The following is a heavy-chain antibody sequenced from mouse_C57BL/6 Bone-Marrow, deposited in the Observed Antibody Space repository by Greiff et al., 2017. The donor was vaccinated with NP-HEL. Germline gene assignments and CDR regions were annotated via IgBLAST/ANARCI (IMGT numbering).Heavy chain of an antibody. Sequence: QVQLQQPGAELVKPGASVKLSCKASGYTFTSYWMHWVKQRPGQGLEWIGMIHPNSGSTNYNEKFKSKATLTVDKSSSTAYMQLSSLTSEDSAVYYCARSRGTYYSKGWYFDVWGTGTTVTVSS. V-gene: IGHV1-64*01. CDR2: IHPNSGST. CDR1: GYTFTSYW. J-gene: IGHJ1*03. D-gene: IGHD2-5*01. CDR3: ARSRGTYYSKGWYFDV.